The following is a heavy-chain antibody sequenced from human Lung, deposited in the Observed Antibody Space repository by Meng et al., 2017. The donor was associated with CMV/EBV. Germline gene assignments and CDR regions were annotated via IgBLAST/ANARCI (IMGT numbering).Heavy chain of an antibody. CDR2: INPNTGDT. J-gene: IGHJ6*01. CDR1: GYTFTGYN. Sequence: SXXVSXKASGYTFTGYNIHWVRQAPGQGLEWMGWINPNTGDTNYVQKFQGRVTLTGDTSISTAYMELSRLKSDDTAVFFCARLFHTSLGTNYYYGMAVWGQGTTVTVSS. V-gene: IGHV1-2*02. D-gene: IGHD3/OR15-3a*01. CDR3: ARLFHTSLGTNYYYGMAV.